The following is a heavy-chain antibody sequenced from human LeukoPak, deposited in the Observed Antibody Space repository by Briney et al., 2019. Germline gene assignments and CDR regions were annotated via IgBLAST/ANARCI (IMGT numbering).Heavy chain of an antibody. V-gene: IGHV4-34*01. Sequence: PSETLSLTCAVYGRSFSGYFWSWFRQPPSKGLEWIGEVNHSGTTNYNPSLKSRVTISVDTSKNQFSLKVTSVTAADTALYYCARAYNGYDYPWSQGTLVTVSS. D-gene: IGHD5-12*01. CDR2: VNHSGTT. CDR3: ARAYNGYDYP. J-gene: IGHJ5*02. CDR1: GRSFSGYF.